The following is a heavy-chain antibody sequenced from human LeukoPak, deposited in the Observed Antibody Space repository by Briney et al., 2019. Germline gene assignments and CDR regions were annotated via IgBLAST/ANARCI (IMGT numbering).Heavy chain of an antibody. J-gene: IGHJ4*02. V-gene: IGHV3-48*04. CDR1: GFKFSSFS. CDR3: ARAIASYGDSAY. Sequence: WGSLRLSCAASGFKFSSFSMGWVRQAPGKGPEWLSYITSTSSATYYADSLQGRFTISRDNAKNSLYLQINSLRADDTAVYYCARAIASYGDSAYWGQGTLVTVSS. D-gene: IGHD5-18*01. CDR2: ITSTSSAT.